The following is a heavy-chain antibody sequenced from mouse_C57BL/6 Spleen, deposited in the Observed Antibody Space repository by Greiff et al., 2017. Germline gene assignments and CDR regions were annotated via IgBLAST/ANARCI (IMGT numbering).Heavy chain of an antibody. CDR3: TGGGNYDAMDY. CDR2: IRLKSDNYAT. Sequence: EVKVEESGGGLVQPGGSMKLSCVASGFTFSNYWMNWVRQSPETGLEWVAQIRLKSDNYATHYAESVKGRFTISRDDSKSSVYLQMNNLRAEDTGIYYCTGGGNYDAMDYWGQGTSVTVSS. V-gene: IGHV6-3*01. D-gene: IGHD2-1*01. CDR1: GFTFSNYW. J-gene: IGHJ4*01.